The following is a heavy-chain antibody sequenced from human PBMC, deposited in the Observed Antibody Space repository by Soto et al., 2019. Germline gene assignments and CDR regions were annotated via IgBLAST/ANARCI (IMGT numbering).Heavy chain of an antibody. V-gene: IGHV1-18*04. CDR3: ARGGYDFWSGYWNWFDP. D-gene: IGHD3-3*01. Sequence: ASVKVSCKASGYTFTSYGISWVRQAPGQGLEWMGWISAYNGNTNYAQKLQGRVAMTTDTSTSTAYMELRSLRSDDTAVYYCARGGYDFWSGYWNWFDPWGQGTLVTVSS. CDR1: GYTFTSYG. CDR2: ISAYNGNT. J-gene: IGHJ5*02.